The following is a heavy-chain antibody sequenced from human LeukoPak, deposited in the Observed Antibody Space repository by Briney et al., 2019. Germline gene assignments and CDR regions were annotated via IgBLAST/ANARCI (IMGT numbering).Heavy chain of an antibody. V-gene: IGHV3-74*01. D-gene: IGHD1-26*01. CDR2: MLSDDSSR. Sequence: GGSLRLSCAASGFTFSSYWMHWVRQAPGKGLVWVSRMLSDDSSRTYADSVKGRFTISRDNAKNTPYLQMNSLRAEDTAVYYCARGSLGDGTLLIDYWGQGTLVTVSS. CDR3: ARGSLGDGTLLIDY. J-gene: IGHJ4*02. CDR1: GFTFSSYW.